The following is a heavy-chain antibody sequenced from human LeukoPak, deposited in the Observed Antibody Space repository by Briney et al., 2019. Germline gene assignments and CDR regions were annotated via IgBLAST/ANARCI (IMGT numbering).Heavy chain of an antibody. V-gene: IGHV3-23*01. CDR2: ISGSGGSK. CDR3: AKDQFQSGSYYPY. CDR1: GFPFSSYA. D-gene: IGHD1-26*01. J-gene: IGHJ4*02. Sequence: QPGGALELSFSGSGFPFSSYAMGWVRPAPGKGLEWVSAISGSGGSKYYEDSVKGRFTISRDNSKNTLYLQMNSLRAEDTAVYYCAKDQFQSGSYYPYWGQGTLVTVSS.